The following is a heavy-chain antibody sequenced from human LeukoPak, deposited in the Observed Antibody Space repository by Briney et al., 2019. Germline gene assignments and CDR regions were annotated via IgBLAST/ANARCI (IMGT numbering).Heavy chain of an antibody. CDR2: IYSTGSAI. Sequence: PGGSLRLSCAASGFTFSSYGMHWVRQVPGKGLEWVSYIYSTGSAIYYADSVKGRFTISRDNAKNSLYLQMNSLRAEDTGVYYCARDASLAGDRVEYWGQGTLVTVSS. J-gene: IGHJ4*02. CDR3: ARDASLAGDRVEY. V-gene: IGHV3-48*04. D-gene: IGHD3-16*01. CDR1: GFTFSSYG.